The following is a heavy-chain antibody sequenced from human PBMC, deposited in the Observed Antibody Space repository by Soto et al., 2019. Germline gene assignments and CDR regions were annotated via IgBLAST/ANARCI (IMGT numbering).Heavy chain of an antibody. D-gene: IGHD2-15*01. J-gene: IGHJ2*01. CDR3: AEQAIVVEEAATDWYFDL. V-gene: IGHV3-23*01. Sequence: PGGSLRLSCAASGFTFSTYAMTWVRQAPGTGPEWVSSISGRGGSSFYADSVKGRFTISRDNSKNTLYLQMNSLRAEDTALYYCAEQAIVVEEAATDWYFDLWGRGTLVTVSS. CDR2: ISGRGGSS. CDR1: GFTFSTYA.